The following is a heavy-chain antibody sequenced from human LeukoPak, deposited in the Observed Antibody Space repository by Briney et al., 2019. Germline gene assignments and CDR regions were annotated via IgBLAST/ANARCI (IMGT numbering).Heavy chain of an antibody. CDR3: ARSRARQLGMRYFDY. V-gene: IGHV4-59*01. CDR1: GGSISSYY. J-gene: IGHJ4*02. D-gene: IGHD7-27*01. CDR2: IYYSGST. Sequence: SETLSLTCTVAGGSISSYYWSWIRQPPGKGLEWIGYIYYSGSTNYNPSLKSRVTISVATSENQFSLKLSSVTAADTAVYYCARSRARQLGMRYFDYWGQGTLVTVSS.